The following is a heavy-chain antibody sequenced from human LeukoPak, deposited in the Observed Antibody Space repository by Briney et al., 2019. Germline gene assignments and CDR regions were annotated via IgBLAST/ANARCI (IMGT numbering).Heavy chain of an antibody. D-gene: IGHD3-22*01. V-gene: IGHV3-15*01. CDR2: IKSKSDGGTT. Sequence: GGSLRLSCAASGFTFNKAWMNWVRQTPGKGLEWVGRIKSKSDGGTTAYAAPLKGRFTILRDDSKNTVYLQMDSLETEDTAMYYCSTDRDSSGDYYVSSFDMWGQGTMVTVSS. CDR1: GFTFNKAW. CDR3: STDRDSSGDYYVSSFDM. J-gene: IGHJ3*02.